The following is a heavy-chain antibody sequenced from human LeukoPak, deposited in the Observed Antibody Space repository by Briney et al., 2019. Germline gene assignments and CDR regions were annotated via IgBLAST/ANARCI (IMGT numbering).Heavy chain of an antibody. D-gene: IGHD6-13*01. CDR2: ISSSGSTI. V-gene: IGHV3-11*01. CDR3: ARDSSSLFELSDY. Sequence: NAGGSLRLSCAASGFTFSDYYMSWIRQAPGKGLEWVSYISSSGSTIYYADSVKGRFTISRDNAKNSLYLQMNSLRAEDTAVYYCARDSSSLFELSDYWGQGTLVTVSS. J-gene: IGHJ4*02. CDR1: GFTFSDYY.